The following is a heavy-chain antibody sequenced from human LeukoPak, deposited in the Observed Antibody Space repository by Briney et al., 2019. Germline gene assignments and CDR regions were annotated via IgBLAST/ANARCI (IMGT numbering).Heavy chain of an antibody. CDR2: ISSNSKYK. J-gene: IGHJ4*02. V-gene: IGHV3-21*01. CDR1: GFMLSSYS. CDR3: ARDQGNGDGYDVVDFDY. Sequence: PGGSLRLSCAASGFMLSSYSMNWLRQSPGKGLEWVSSISSNSKYKYYTESVKGRFTISRDNAKNSLFLQMNSLRAEDTAVYYCARDQGNGDGYDVVDFDYWGQGILVTVSS. D-gene: IGHD2-21*02.